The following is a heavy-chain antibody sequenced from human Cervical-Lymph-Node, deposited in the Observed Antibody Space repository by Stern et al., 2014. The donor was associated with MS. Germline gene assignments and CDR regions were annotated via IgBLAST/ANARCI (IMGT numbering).Heavy chain of an antibody. J-gene: IGHJ6*02. CDR3: ARDCGSGSCYQTQYYYGVDV. V-gene: IGHV3-7*01. CDR1: GFSLSSYW. CDR2: LKQDGSER. D-gene: IGHD2-15*01. Sequence: EVQLVESGGGLVQPGGSLRLSCAGSGFSLSSYWMSWVRQAPGKGPELAATLKQDGSERYYVDSVKGRFTISRDNSKNSVFLQMNSLRVDDTSVYYCARDCGSGSCYQTQYYYGVDVWGQGTTVIVSS.